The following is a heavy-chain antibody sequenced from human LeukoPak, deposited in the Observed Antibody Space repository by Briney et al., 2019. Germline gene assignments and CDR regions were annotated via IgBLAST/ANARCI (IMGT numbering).Heavy chain of an antibody. CDR3: ARGQYCSGGSCTWDY. CDR1: DDSISSSTYY. J-gene: IGHJ4*02. V-gene: IGHV4-39*07. CDR2: LYYSGKT. D-gene: IGHD2-15*01. Sequence: SETLSLTCIISDDSISSSTYYWGWIRQPPGKGLEWIGTLYYSGKTYYNPSLKSRVTISVDTSKNQFSLKLSSVTAADTAVYYCARGQYCSGGSCTWDYWGQGTLVTVSS.